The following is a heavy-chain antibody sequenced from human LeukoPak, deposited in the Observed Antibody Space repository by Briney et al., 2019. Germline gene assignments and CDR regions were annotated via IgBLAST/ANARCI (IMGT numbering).Heavy chain of an antibody. CDR2: IYYSGST. CDR3: ARHRIAARGSFDY. V-gene: IGHV4-39*01. CDR1: GGSIGSSYYY. Sequence: SETLSLTCTVSGGSIGSSYYYWGWIRQPPGRGLEWIGSIYYSGSTYYNPSLKGRVTISGDTSKNQFSLKLNSVTAADTAVYYCARHRIAARGSFDYWGQGTLVTVSS. D-gene: IGHD6-6*01. J-gene: IGHJ4*02.